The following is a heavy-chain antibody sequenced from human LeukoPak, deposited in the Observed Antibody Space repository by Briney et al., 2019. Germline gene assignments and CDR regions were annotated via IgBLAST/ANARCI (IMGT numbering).Heavy chain of an antibody. CDR1: GVTVSSNY. V-gene: IGHV3-53*01. CDR2: IYSGGST. D-gene: IGHD1-26*01. Sequence: GGSLRLSCAASGVTVSSNYMSWVRQAPGKGLEWVSVIYSGGSTYYADSVKGRFTISRDNSKNTLYLQMNSLRAEDTAVYYCARWREINDAFDIWGQGTMVTVSS. J-gene: IGHJ3*02. CDR3: ARWREINDAFDI.